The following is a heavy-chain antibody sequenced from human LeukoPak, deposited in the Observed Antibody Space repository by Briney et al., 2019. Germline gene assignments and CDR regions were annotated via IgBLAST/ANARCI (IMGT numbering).Heavy chain of an antibody. V-gene: IGHV5-51*01. CDR2: IYPGDSET. J-gene: IGHJ2*01. CDR1: GYSFTTYW. CDR3: ARRYGPDIEFDL. Sequence: GESLKISSKGSGYSFTTYWIGWVRQTPGKGLEWMGIIYPGDSETRYSPSFQGQVTISADKSIYTAYLQWSSLKASDTAMYYCARRYGPDIEFDLWGRGTLVTVSS. D-gene: IGHD5-12*01.